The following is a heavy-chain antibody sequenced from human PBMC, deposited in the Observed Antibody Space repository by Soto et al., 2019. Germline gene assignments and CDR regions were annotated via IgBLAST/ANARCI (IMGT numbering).Heavy chain of an antibody. D-gene: IGHD3-22*01. CDR2: ISSSGSTI. CDR1: GFTFSSYE. CDR3: VRVSHYDSSGYYYVTRAAFDI. Sequence: GGSLRLSCAASGFTFSSYEMDWVRQAPGKGLEWVSYISSSGSTIYYADSVKGRFTISRDNAKNSLYLQMNSLRAEDTAVYYCVRVSHYDSSGYYYVTRAAFDIWGQGTMVTVSS. J-gene: IGHJ3*02. V-gene: IGHV3-48*03.